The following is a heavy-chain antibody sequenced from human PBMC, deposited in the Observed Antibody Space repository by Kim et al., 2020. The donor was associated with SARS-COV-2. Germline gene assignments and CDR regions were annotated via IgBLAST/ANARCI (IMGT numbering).Heavy chain of an antibody. CDR1: GGSFSGYY. CDR2: INHSGST. D-gene: IGHD3-9*01. CDR3: ARDLLTGYYPRDGMDV. Sequence: SETLSLTCAVYGGSFSGYYWSWIRQPPGKGLEWIGEINHSGSTNYNPSLKSRVTISVDTSKNQFSLKLSSVTAADTAVYYCARDLLTGYYPRDGMDVWGQGTTVTVSS. J-gene: IGHJ6*02. V-gene: IGHV4-34*01.